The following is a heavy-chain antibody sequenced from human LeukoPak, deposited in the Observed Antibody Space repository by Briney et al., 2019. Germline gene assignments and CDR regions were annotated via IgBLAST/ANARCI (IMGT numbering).Heavy chain of an antibody. V-gene: IGHV4-30-4*01. CDR2: IHYSGST. CDR1: GGSISSGDYY. D-gene: IGHD4-17*01. J-gene: IGHJ3*02. CDR3: ANYGDNGTYAFDI. Sequence: SQTLSLTCTVSGGSISSGDYYWSWIRQPPGKGLEWIEYIHYSGSTYYNPSLKSRASISVDTSKNQFSLKLSSVTAADTAVYYCANYGDNGTYAFDIWGQGTMVTVSS.